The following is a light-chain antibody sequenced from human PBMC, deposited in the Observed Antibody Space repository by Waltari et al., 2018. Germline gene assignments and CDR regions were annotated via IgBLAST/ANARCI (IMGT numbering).Light chain of an antibody. CDR1: QSISTW. V-gene: IGKV1-5*03. J-gene: IGKJ2*01. CDR2: KAS. Sequence: DIQMTQSPSTLSAPVGDSVTNTCRASQSISTWFAWFQQKPGKAPKLLNYKASSLESGVPSRFSGSGSGTEFTLTISCLQPDDFATYYCQQYNSYSPVTFGQGTKLEIK. CDR3: QQYNSYSPVT.